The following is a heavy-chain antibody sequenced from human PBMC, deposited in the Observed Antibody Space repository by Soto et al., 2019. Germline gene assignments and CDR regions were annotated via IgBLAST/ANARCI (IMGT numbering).Heavy chain of an antibody. Sequence: ASVKVSCKASGYTFTSYGISWVRQAPGQGLEWMGWISAYNGNTNYAQKLQGRVTMTTDTSTSTAYMELRSLRSDDTAVYYCARVYCSSTSCPYYFDYWGQGTLVTVSS. CDR1: GYTFTSYG. D-gene: IGHD2-2*01. CDR3: ARVYCSSTSCPYYFDY. CDR2: ISAYNGNT. V-gene: IGHV1-18*01. J-gene: IGHJ4*02.